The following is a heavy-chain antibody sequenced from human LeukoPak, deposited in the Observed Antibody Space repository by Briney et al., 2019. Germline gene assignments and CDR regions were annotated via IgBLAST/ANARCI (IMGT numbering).Heavy chain of an antibody. J-gene: IGHJ4*02. V-gene: IGHV4-59*01. CDR2: IYYSGST. Sequence: SSETLSLTCTVSGGSISSYYWSWIRQPPGKGLEWIGYIYYSGSTNYNPSLKSRVTISVDTSKNQFSLKLSSVTAADTAVYYCARARLYCSGGSCYGYYFDYWGQGTLVTVSS. D-gene: IGHD2-15*01. CDR3: ARARLYCSGGSCYGYYFDY. CDR1: GGSISSYY.